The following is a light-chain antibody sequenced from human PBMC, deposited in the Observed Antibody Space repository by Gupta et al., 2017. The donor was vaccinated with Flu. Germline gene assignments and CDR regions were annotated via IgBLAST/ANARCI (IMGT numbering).Light chain of an antibody. Sequence: QSALTQPPSVSGSPGPSVTISCTGTSSDIGSYNRVSWYHQPPGTAPKLMIYEVSNRPAGVPNRFSGSKSGNTASLTISGLQAEDEADYYCSSDTSSSTYVFGTGTKVTVL. CDR3: SSDTSSSTYV. CDR2: EVS. CDR1: SSDIGSYNR. V-gene: IGLV2-18*02. J-gene: IGLJ1*01.